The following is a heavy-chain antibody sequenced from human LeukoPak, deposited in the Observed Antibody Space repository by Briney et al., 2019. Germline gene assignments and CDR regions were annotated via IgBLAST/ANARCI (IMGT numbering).Heavy chain of an antibody. CDR1: GFSFGSYW. CDR2: IKQDESEK. D-gene: IGHD2-2*01. CDR3: ARDIPATEVDY. Sequence: GGSLRLSCAASGFSFGSYWMSWVRQAPGKGLEWVASIKQDESEKYYVDSVKGRFTISRVNAKNSLYLQMNSLRAEDTAVYYCARDIPATEVDYWGQGVLVTVSS. J-gene: IGHJ4*02. V-gene: IGHV3-7*01.